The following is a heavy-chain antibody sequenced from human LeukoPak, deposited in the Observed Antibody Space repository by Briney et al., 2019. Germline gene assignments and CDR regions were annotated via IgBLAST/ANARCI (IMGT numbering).Heavy chain of an antibody. CDR3: AKELGTTRGAVDY. Sequence: QPGGSLRLSCAASGFTFSNYGMSWVRQAPGKGLEWVSVISGSGANTYYADSVKGRFTISRDNSKNTLYLQVNSLRAEDTAVYYCAKELGTTRGAVDYWDQGTLVTVSS. CDR2: ISGSGANT. J-gene: IGHJ4*02. D-gene: IGHD1-26*01. V-gene: IGHV3-23*01. CDR1: GFTFSNYG.